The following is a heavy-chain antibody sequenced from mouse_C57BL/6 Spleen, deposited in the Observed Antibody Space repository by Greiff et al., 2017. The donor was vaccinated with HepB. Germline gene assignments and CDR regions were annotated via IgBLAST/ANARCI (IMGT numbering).Heavy chain of an antibody. CDR2: INPNYGTT. CDR3: ARSYDNDVWYFDV. V-gene: IGHV1-39*01. D-gene: IGHD2-3*01. J-gene: IGHJ1*03. Sequence: VQLQQSGPELVKPGASVKISCKASGYSFTDYNMNWVKQSNGKSLEWIGVINPNYGTTSYNQKFKGKATLTVDPSSSTTYMQLNSLTSEDSAVYYCARSYDNDVWYFDVWGTGTTVTVSS. CDR1: GYSFTDYN.